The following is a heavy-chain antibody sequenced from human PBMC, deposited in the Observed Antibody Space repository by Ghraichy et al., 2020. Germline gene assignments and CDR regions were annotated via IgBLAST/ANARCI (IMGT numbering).Heavy chain of an antibody. CDR1: GGSISSYY. CDR2: IYYSGST. D-gene: IGHD6-6*01. V-gene: IGHV4-59*01. J-gene: IGHJ6*02. Sequence: SETLSLTCTVSGGSISSYYWSWIRQPPGKGLEWIGYIYYSGSTNYNPSLKSRVTISLDTSKNQFSLKLSSVTAADTAVYYCARVSLIAARLYYYGMDVWGQGTTVTVSS. CDR3: ARVSLIAARLYYYGMDV.